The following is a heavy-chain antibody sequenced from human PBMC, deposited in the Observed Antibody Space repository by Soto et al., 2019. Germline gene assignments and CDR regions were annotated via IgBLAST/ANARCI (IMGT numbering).Heavy chain of an antibody. CDR3: ARVITIFGVVIPNWFDP. CDR2: IYYSGST. CDR1: GGSISSGDYY. Sequence: SETLSLTCTVSGGSISSGDYYWSWIRQPPGKGLEWIGYIYYSGSTYYNPSLKSRVTISVDTSKNQFSLKLSSVTAADTAVYYCARVITIFGVVIPNWFDPWGQGTLVTV. V-gene: IGHV4-30-4*01. D-gene: IGHD3-3*01. J-gene: IGHJ5*02.